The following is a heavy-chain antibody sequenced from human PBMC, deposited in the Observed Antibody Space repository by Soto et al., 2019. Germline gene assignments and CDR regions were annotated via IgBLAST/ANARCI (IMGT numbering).Heavy chain of an antibody. J-gene: IGHJ2*01. CDR3: AHSICYCISTSCSKSYWYFYL. CDR1: GFSLSTSGVG. CDR2: IYWDDDK. D-gene: IGHD2-2*01. Sequence: QITLKESGPTLVKPTQTLTLTCTFSGFSLSTSGVGVGWIRQPPGKALEWLALIYWDDDKRYSPSLKSRLTITKDTSKNQLVIKMTNMDPVDTATYYCAHSICYCISTSCSKSYWYFYLWGRGTLVTVSS. V-gene: IGHV2-5*02.